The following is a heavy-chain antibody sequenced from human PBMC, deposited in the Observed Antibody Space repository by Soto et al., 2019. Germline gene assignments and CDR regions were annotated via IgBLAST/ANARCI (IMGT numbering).Heavy chain of an antibody. D-gene: IGHD1-26*01. CDR2: IYHSGST. CDR3: PRSSGSHYSVDS. J-gene: IGHJ4*02. V-gene: IGHV4-4*02. Sequence: QVQLQESGPGLVKPSGTLSLTCAVSGGSISSSNWWSWVHQPPGKGLEWIGEIYHSGSTNYNPSLQTRATTSIDKTKNQFPLKLSSVTAADTAVYSCPRSSGSHYSVDSWGQGTLVTVSS. CDR1: GGSISSSNW.